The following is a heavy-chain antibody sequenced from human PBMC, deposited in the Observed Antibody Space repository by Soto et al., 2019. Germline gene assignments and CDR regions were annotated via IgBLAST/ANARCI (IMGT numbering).Heavy chain of an antibody. D-gene: IGHD3-22*01. CDR3: ARDPYYESSVRNWFDP. J-gene: IGHJ5*02. CDR1: GYTFRNYG. V-gene: IGHV1-18*01. Sequence: QVQLVQSGAEVKKPGASVKVSCKASGYTFRNYGITWVRQAPGQGLEWMGWISAHNDNTNYAQKFQGRLTMTTDTSSSTAYMELRSLRSDDTAVYYCARDPYYESSVRNWFDPWGQGTLVTVSS. CDR2: ISAHNDNT.